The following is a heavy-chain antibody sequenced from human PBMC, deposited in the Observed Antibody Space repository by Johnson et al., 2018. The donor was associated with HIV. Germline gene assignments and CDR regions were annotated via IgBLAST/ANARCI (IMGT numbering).Heavy chain of an antibody. V-gene: IGHV3-11*04. CDR1: GLTFSDYY. CDR3: ARSGDSIGSFWAGGAFDI. Sequence: QVQLVESGGGLVKPGGSLRLSCAAPGLTFSDYYMTWIRQAPGKGLEWVSYISSSGSTMYYADSVKGRFTISRDNAKNSLYLQMNSLRAEDTAVYYCARSGDSIGSFWAGGAFDIWGQGTMVTVSS. D-gene: IGHD3/OR15-3a*01. CDR2: ISSSGSTM. J-gene: IGHJ3*02.